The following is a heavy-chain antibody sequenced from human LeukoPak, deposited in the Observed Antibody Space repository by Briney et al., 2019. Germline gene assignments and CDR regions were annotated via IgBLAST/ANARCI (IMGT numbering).Heavy chain of an antibody. J-gene: IGHJ3*02. V-gene: IGHV6-1*01. D-gene: IGHD4-11*01. CDR1: GASVSSNSVA. CDR2: TYYRSKWYN. Sequence: SQTLSLTCALSGASVSSNSVACNWSRQSPSRGLEWLGRTYYRSKWYNDYAVSVKSRITINPDTSKNQFSLQLNSVTPEDTAVYYCARGPGLQMGAFDIWGQGTMVSVSS. CDR3: ARGPGLQMGAFDI.